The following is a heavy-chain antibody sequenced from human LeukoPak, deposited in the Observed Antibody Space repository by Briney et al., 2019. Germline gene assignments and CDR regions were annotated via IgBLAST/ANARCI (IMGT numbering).Heavy chain of an antibody. J-gene: IGHJ4*02. CDR1: GFTVSSNY. V-gene: IGHV3-53*01. Sequence: GGSLRLSCAASGFTVSSNYMSWVRQAPGKGLEWVSVIYSGGSTYYADSVKGRFTISRDNSKNTLYLQMNSLRAEDTAVYYCARDHRGYDSGHEVWGQGTLVTVSS. CDR2: IYSGGST. CDR3: ARDHRGYDSGHEV. D-gene: IGHD5-12*01.